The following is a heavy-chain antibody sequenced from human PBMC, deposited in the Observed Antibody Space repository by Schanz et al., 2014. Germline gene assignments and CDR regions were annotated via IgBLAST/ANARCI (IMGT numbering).Heavy chain of an antibody. CDR2: ISAQTGDT. CDR3: AREHVSTTDYDYFVYYLDV. Sequence: VQSVHSGTEVQKLGASVNVSCQTSGYTFTAYGINWVRQAPGQGLEWIGWISAQTGDTRYAQKMQGRVTMTRDVSSTTAFLELRSLRYDDTAVYYCAREHVSTTDYDYFVYYLDVWATGITVIVSS. V-gene: IGHV1-18*01. J-gene: IGHJ6*03. D-gene: IGHD3-16*01. CDR1: GYTFTAYG.